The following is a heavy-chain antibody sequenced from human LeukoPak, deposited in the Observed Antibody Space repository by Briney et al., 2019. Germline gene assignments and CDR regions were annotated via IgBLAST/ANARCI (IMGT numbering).Heavy chain of an antibody. CDR1: GYSISTSYY. D-gene: IGHD4-17*01. V-gene: IGHV4-38-2*02. CDR3: ARAGYGESDFDY. J-gene: IGHJ4*02. CDR2: IYHSGHN. Sequence: SETLSLTCTVSGYSISTSYYWGWIRQPPGKGLEWIGSIYHSGHNYYNPSIKSRVTISVHTPKHRFSLRLNSVTAADTAVYYWARAGYGESDFDYWGQGTLVTVSS.